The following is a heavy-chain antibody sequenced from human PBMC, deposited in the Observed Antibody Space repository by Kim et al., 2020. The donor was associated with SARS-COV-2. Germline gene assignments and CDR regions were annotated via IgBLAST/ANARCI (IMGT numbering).Heavy chain of an antibody. CDR3: ARDNLVVVPAAIPHFFDY. Sequence: KGRFTISRDNSKNTLYLQMNSLRAEDTAVYYCARDNLVVVPAAIPHFFDYWGQGTLVTVSS. J-gene: IGHJ4*02. V-gene: IGHV3-30*01. D-gene: IGHD2-2*02.